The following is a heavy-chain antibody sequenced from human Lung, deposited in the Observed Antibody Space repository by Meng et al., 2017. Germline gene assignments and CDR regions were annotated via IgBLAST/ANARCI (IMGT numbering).Heavy chain of an antibody. CDR1: GVSFSDSD. CDR2: IGGGFKSYAA. J-gene: IGHJ3*02. Sequence: GESLKISCAVSGVSFSDSDIHWVRQASGKGLEWVGRIGGGFKSYAAAYAARVRGRFTISRDDSRNTAYLQMDSLKTEDSAVYYCTIYIRGHIWGQGTMVTVSS. CDR3: TIYIRGHI. D-gene: IGHD6-19*01. V-gene: IGHV3-73*01.